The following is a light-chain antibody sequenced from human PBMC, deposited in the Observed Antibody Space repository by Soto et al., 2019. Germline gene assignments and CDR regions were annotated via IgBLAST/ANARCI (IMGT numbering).Light chain of an antibody. CDR1: QSVNTN. V-gene: IGKV3-15*01. CDR3: QQYHDWPPYT. Sequence: IVMTQSPATLSVSPGERATLSCRASQSVNTNLAWYQLKPGQAPRLLIYGASTRATGFPARFSASGSGTEFTLTISSLQSEDFAVYYCQQYHDWPPYTFGQGTRLEIK. CDR2: GAS. J-gene: IGKJ5*01.